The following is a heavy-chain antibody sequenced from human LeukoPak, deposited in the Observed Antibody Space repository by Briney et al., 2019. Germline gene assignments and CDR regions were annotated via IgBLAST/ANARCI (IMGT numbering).Heavy chain of an antibody. CDR3: ARDQAYSFDY. J-gene: IGHJ4*02. CDR1: GFTFSAYS. Sequence: GGSLILSCAASGFTFSAYSMNWVRQAPEKGLEWVSYIGSSSSPIYYADSVKGRFTISRDNAKNSLYLQMDSLRAEDTAEYYCARDQAYSFDYWGQGTLVTVSS. CDR2: IGSSSSPI. V-gene: IGHV3-48*01. D-gene: IGHD4-11*01.